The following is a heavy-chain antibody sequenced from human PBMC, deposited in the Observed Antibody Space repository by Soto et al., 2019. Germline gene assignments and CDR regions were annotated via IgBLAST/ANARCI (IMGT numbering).Heavy chain of an antibody. D-gene: IGHD2-2*01. CDR1: GYTFTRYG. Sequence: QLQLVQSGAEVKKPGASVKVSCKASGYTFTRYGISWVRQAPGQGLEWMGWISGYNGDTKYAQILQGRVTMTTDTSTRTDNMELRSLRSDDTAIYYCARQVVPTAIEYYYGMDVWGQGTTVTVSS. J-gene: IGHJ6*02. V-gene: IGHV1-18*01. CDR3: ARQVVPTAIEYYYGMDV. CDR2: ISGYNGDT.